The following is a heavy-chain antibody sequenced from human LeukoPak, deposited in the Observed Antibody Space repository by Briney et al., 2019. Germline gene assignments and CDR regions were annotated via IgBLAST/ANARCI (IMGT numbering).Heavy chain of an antibody. Sequence: SETLSLTCTVSGGSISSSNYYWGWIRQPPGKGLEWIGSMYYSGSTYYNPSLKSRVTISVDTSKNQFSLKLSSVTAADTAVYYCARVLRLGAFDIWGQGTMVTVSS. V-gene: IGHV4-39*07. J-gene: IGHJ3*02. CDR2: MYYSGST. D-gene: IGHD1-26*01. CDR1: GGSISSSNYY. CDR3: ARVLRLGAFDI.